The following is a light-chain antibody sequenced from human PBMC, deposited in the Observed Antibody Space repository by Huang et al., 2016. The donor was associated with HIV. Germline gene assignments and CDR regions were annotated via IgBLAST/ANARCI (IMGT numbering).Light chain of an antibody. CDR2: GAS. Sequence: EIMMTQFPATLSVSPGERVTLSCRASQSVNNNVAWYQQEPGQAPRVLSYGASTRATGIPARFSGSGSGTEFTLTISSLQSEDFAVYYCHQYTRWPPAFGGGTKVEIK. CDR1: QSVNNN. J-gene: IGKJ4*01. V-gene: IGKV3D-15*01. CDR3: HQYTRWPPA.